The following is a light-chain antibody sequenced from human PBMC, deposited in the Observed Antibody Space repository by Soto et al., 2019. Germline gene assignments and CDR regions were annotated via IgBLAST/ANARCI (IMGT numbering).Light chain of an antibody. J-gene: IGLJ2*01. CDR2: DNN. CDR1: SSNIDDNY. V-gene: IGLV1-51*01. CDR3: GTWDSSLSGVV. Sequence: QSVLTQPPSVSAAPGQKVTISCSGSSSNIDDNYVSWYQQLPGTVPKLLIYDNNKRPSGIPDRFSGSRSGASATLDITGLQTGDEADYYCGTWDSSLSGVVFGGGTKLTVL.